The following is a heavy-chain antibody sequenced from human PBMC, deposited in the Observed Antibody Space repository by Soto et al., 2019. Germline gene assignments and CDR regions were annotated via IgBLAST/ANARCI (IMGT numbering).Heavy chain of an antibody. V-gene: IGHV6-1*01. CDR2: TYYRSRWYS. Sequence: PSQTLSLTCVGSGDTVSNNSVAWNWVRQSPSRGLEWLGRTYYRSRWYSDYAVSVRSRIDINADTSKNQVSLQLNSVTPEDTAVYYCARSEEDSDYYYYGMDVWGQGTTVTVS. J-gene: IGHJ6*02. D-gene: IGHD2-15*01. CDR3: ARSEEDSDYYYYGMDV. CDR1: GDTVSNNSVA.